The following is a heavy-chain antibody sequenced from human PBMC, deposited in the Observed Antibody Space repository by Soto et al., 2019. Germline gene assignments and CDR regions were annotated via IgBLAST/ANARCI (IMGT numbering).Heavy chain of an antibody. Sequence: EVPLVESGGGLVQPGGSLRLSCAASGFTFTGYWMHWVRQAPGMGLVWVSRINSDESSTNYADSVKGRFTIARDNAKNMVYLQMNSLRAEDTAVYYCASGLVEYSSSWFDYWGQGTPVTVSS. CDR1: GFTFTGYW. J-gene: IGHJ5*01. CDR2: INSDESST. D-gene: IGHD6-13*01. CDR3: ASGLVEYSSSWFDY. V-gene: IGHV3-74*01.